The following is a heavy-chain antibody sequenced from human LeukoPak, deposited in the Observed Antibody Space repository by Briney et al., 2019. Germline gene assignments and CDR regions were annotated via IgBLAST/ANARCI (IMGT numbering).Heavy chain of an antibody. J-gene: IGHJ4*02. Sequence: ESGPTLVKPTQTLTLTCTFSGFSLSTSGVGVGWIRQPPGKALEWLALIYWNDDKRYSPSLKSRLTITKDTSKSQVVLTMTNMDPVDTATYYCAHNSLVLGVPHFDYWGQGTLVTVSS. CDR1: GFSLSTSGVG. CDR2: IYWNDDK. V-gene: IGHV2-5*01. D-gene: IGHD4/OR15-4a*01. CDR3: AHNSLVLGVPHFDY.